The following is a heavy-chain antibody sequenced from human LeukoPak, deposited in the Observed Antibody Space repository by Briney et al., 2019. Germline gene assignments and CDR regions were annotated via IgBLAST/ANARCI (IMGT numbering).Heavy chain of an antibody. CDR1: GFTFSSYA. Sequence: GGSLRLSCAASGFTFSSYAMSWVRQAPGKGLEWVSAISGSGGSTYYADSVKGRFTISRDNSKNTLYLQMNSLRAEATAVYYCAKGPYSGSYPDYYYGMDVWGQGTTVTVSS. J-gene: IGHJ6*02. CDR3: AKGPYSGSYPDYYYGMDV. CDR2: ISGSGGST. D-gene: IGHD1-26*01. V-gene: IGHV3-23*01.